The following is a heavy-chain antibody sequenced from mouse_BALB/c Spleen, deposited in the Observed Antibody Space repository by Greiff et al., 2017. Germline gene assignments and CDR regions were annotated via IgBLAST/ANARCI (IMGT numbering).Heavy chain of an antibody. CDR2: IFPGTGTT. CDR3: ARNYRYDGGRFYAMDY. Sequence: QVQLKQSGAELVKPGASVKLSCKTSGYTFTSYWIQWVKQRPGQGLGWIGEIFPGTGTTYYNEKFKGKATLTIDTSSSTAYMQLSSLTSEDSAVYFCARNYRYDGGRFYAMDYWGQGTSVTVSS. D-gene: IGHD2-14*01. J-gene: IGHJ4*01. CDR1: GYTFTSYW. V-gene: IGHV1S132*01.